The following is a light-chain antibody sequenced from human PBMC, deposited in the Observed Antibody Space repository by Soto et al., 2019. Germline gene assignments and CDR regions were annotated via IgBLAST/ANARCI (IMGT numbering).Light chain of an antibody. CDR1: QSVSNNY. J-gene: IGKJ5*01. CDR3: QQYGSSPGDG. CDR2: GAS. Sequence: EIVLTQSPGTLSLSPGERATLSCRASQSVSNNYLAWYQQKPCQAHRLLIYGASNRATGIPDRFSGSVSGTDFTLTISRLEPEDFAVYYGQQYGSSPGDGFGQWTRREIK. V-gene: IGKV3-20*01.